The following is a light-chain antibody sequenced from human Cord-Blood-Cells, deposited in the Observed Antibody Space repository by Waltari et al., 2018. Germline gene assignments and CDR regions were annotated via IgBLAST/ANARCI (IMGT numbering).Light chain of an antibody. CDR2: DVS. CDR1: SSDVGGYNY. Sequence: QSALTQPASVSGSPGQSTTISCTGTSSDVGGYNYVSWYQQHPGKATKLMIYDVSNRPSGVSNRFSGSKSGNTASLTISGLQAEDEADYYCSSYTSSSTVVFGGGTKLTVL. J-gene: IGLJ2*01. CDR3: SSYTSSSTVV. V-gene: IGLV2-14*01.